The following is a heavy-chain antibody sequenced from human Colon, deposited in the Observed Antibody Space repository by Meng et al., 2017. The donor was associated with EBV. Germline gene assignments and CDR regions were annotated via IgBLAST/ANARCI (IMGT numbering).Heavy chain of an antibody. J-gene: IGHJ5*02. Sequence: QVQLVQSGSELKRPGASEKVSCKAAGYTFSTYPINWVRQAHGRGLEWMGWISTNTGTPTYTQGFTGRFVFSLDTSVSTAYLQISSLKAEDTAVYYCARGGNFDPWGQGTLVTVSS. CDR3: ARGGNFDP. V-gene: IGHV7-4-1*02. D-gene: IGHD2/OR15-2a*01. CDR1: GYTFSTYP. CDR2: ISTNTGTP.